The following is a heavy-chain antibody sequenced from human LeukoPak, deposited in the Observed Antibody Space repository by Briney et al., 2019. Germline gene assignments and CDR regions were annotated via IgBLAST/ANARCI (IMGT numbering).Heavy chain of an antibody. V-gene: IGHV5-51*01. CDR3: ATPYGEGMDV. J-gene: IGHJ6*02. CDR1: GYSFTSNS. D-gene: IGHD4-17*01. Sequence: GEPLNISCKASGYSFTSNSIGWVRQMPGKGLKWMGIIYPGDSDTRYSPSFQGQVTISADKSISTAYLQWSSLKASDTAMYYCATPYGEGMDVWGQGTTVTVSS. CDR2: IYPGDSDT.